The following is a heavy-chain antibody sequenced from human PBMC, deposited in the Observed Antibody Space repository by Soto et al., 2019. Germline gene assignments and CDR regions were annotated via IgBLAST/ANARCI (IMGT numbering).Heavy chain of an antibody. CDR3: ARVRTGTSGGYYYGMDV. D-gene: IGHD1-7*01. Sequence: GGSLRLSCAASGFTFSSYDMHWVRQATGKGLEWVSAIGTAGDTYYPGSVKGRFTISRENAKNSLYLQMNSLRAEDTAVYYCARVRTGTSGGYYYGMDVWGQGTTVTVSS. J-gene: IGHJ6*02. CDR1: GFTFSSYD. V-gene: IGHV3-13*01. CDR2: IGTAGDT.